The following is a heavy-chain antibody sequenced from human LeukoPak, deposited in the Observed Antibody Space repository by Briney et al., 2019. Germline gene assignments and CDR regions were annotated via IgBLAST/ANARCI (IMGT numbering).Heavy chain of an antibody. V-gene: IGHV4-39*01. CDR3: ARRGYYGSGSYYSGGMDV. Sequence: SETLSLTCTVPGGSISSSSYYWGWIRQPPGKGLEWIGSIYYSGSTYYNPSLKSRVTISVDTSKNQFSLKLSSVTAADTAVYYCARRGYYGSGSYYSGGMDVWGQGTTVTVSS. CDR1: GGSISSSSYY. CDR2: IYYSGST. D-gene: IGHD3-10*01. J-gene: IGHJ6*02.